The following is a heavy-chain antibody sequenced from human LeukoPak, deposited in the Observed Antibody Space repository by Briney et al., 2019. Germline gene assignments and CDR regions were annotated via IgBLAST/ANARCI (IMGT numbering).Heavy chain of an antibody. J-gene: IGHJ3*02. CDR2: ISWNSGSI. Sequence: GRSLRLSCAASGFTFDDYAMHWVRQAPGKGLEWVSGISWNSGSIGYADSVKGRFTISRDNAKNSLYLQMNSLRAEDMALYYCAKDIGVWSGEDPAFDIWGQGTMVTVSS. D-gene: IGHD3-10*01. CDR1: GFTFDDYA. CDR3: AKDIGVWSGEDPAFDI. V-gene: IGHV3-9*03.